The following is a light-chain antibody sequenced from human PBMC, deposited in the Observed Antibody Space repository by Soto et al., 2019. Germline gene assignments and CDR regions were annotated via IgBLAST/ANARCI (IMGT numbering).Light chain of an antibody. CDR3: QHYNSYPRT. Sequence: EIVLTQSPGTLSLSPGERATLSCRASQSVSSSDLAWYQQKRGQAPRLIIYGAASRATGIPERFSGRASGTEFTLTISSLQPDDFATYYCQHYNSYPRTFGQGTKVDIK. CDR2: GAA. CDR1: QSVSSSD. J-gene: IGKJ1*01. V-gene: IGKV3-20*01.